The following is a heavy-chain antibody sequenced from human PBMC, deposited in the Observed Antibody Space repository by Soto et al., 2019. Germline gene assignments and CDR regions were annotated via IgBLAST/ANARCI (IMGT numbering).Heavy chain of an antibody. Sequence: SLRLSCAASGFILSSYAMHWVRQAPGKGLEWVTLTLHDESISYYTESVKGRFTISRDMSKNTLYLQMNSLRPEDTAIYYCAKEAVYFGAGGTLCYYVCDFDAWGQGTQVTVSS. CDR3: AKEAVYFGAGGTLCYYVCDFDA. V-gene: IGHV3-30*18. D-gene: IGHD3-10*01. J-gene: IGHJ4*02. CDR2: TLHDESIS. CDR1: GFILSSYA.